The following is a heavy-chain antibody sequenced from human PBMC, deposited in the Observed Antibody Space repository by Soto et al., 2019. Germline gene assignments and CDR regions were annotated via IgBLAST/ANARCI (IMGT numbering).Heavy chain of an antibody. J-gene: IGHJ6*01. Sequence: SKPPSLTCAVYGGSLSGYYWSWIRQPPGKGLEWIGEINHSGSTNYNPSLKSRVTISVDTSKNQFSLKLSSVTAADTAVYYCARGARLLWFGELFYKDDGMDVLGQGNTVX. CDR3: ARGARLLWFGELFYKDDGMDV. V-gene: IGHV4-34*01. CDR1: GGSLSGYY. D-gene: IGHD3-10*01. CDR2: INHSGST.